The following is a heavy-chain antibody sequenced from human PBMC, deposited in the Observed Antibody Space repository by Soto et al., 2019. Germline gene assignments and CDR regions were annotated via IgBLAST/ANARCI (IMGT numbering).Heavy chain of an antibody. D-gene: IGHD4-4*01. CDR2: ISGSGGST. V-gene: IGHV3-23*01. Sequence: PGGSLRLSCAASGYTFSSYAMSRVRQAPGKGLEWVSAISGSGGSTYYADSVKGRFTISRDNSKNKLYLQMNRLRAEDKAVYYCAKDPSPALVLQSFFARFGPWGQGTLVTVSS. J-gene: IGHJ5*02. CDR1: GYTFSSYA. CDR3: AKDPSPALVLQSFFARFGP.